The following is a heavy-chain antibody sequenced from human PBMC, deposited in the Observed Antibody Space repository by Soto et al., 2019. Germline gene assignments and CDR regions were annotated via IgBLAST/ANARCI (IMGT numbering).Heavy chain of an antibody. J-gene: IGHJ4*02. CDR3: AREPRQWLAGVRYYFDY. D-gene: IGHD6-19*01. Sequence: QPGGSLRLSCAASGFTFSSYAMHWVRQAPGKGLEWVAVISYDGSNKYYADSVKGRFTISRDNSKNTLYLQMNSLRAEDTAVYYCAREPRQWLAGVRYYFDYWGQGTLVTVSS. CDR1: GFTFSSYA. V-gene: IGHV3-30-3*01. CDR2: ISYDGSNK.